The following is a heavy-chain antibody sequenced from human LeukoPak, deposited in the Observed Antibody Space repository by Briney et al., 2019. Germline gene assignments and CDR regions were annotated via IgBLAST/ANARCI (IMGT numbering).Heavy chain of an antibody. V-gene: IGHV3-11*01. CDR1: GFTFSDYY. Sequence: PGGSLRLSCAASGFTFSDYYMSWIRQAPGKGLEGVSYISSSGSTIYYAESVKGRFTISRDKGKNSLYLQMNSLRAEDTAVYYCARARPDSYGYYAFDYWGQGTLVTVSS. D-gene: IGHD5-18*01. J-gene: IGHJ4*02. CDR3: ARARPDSYGYYAFDY. CDR2: ISSSGSTI.